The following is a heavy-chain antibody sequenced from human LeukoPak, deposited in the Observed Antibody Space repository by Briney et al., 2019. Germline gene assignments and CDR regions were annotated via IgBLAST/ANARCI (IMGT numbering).Heavy chain of an antibody. V-gene: IGHV4-4*07. CDR3: TRDTGTTGEVKFDP. CDR1: GNSFGDYY. CDR2: IYTSGST. Sequence: SETLSLTCTVSGNSFGDYYWSWIRQPAGKGLEWNGRIYTSGSTTYNPSLQSRVTMSVDTSKIQFSLNLMSVTAADTAVYYCTRDTGTTGEVKFDPWGQGTLVTVSS. J-gene: IGHJ5*02. D-gene: IGHD4-17*01.